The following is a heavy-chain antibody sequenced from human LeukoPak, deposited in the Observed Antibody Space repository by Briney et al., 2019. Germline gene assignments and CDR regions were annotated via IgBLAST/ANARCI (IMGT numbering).Heavy chain of an antibody. CDR2: IHGDGTIT. Sequence: GGSLRLSCAASEFTFSSYWMHWVRQVPGKGLVWVSRIHGDGTITNYEDSVKGRFTISRDNARNTLYLLMHSLRAEDTAIYYCARNFVGSITSDFDSWGQGTQVTVSS. D-gene: IGHD1-26*01. V-gene: IGHV3-74*01. CDR3: ARNFVGSITSDFDS. J-gene: IGHJ4*02. CDR1: EFTFSSYW.